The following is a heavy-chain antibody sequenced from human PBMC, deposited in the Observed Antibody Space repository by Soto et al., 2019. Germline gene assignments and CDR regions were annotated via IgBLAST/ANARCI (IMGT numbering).Heavy chain of an antibody. CDR1: GFTFSSYA. CDR2: ISGSGGST. V-gene: IGHV3-23*01. Sequence: EVQLLESGGGLVQPGGSLRLSCAASGFTFSSYAMSWVRQAPGKGLKWVSAISGSGGSTYYADSVKGRFTISRDNSKNTLYLQMNSLRAEDTAVYYCAKDLEYSYGSPIYYYGMDVWGQGTTVTVSS. J-gene: IGHJ6*02. D-gene: IGHD5-18*01. CDR3: AKDLEYSYGSPIYYYGMDV.